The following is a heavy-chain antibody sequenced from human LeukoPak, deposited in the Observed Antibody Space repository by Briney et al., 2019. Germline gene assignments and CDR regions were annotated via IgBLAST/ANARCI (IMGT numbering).Heavy chain of an antibody. CDR2: IYYSGST. D-gene: IGHD1-14*01. CDR3: VRALGTPDCFDI. Sequence: SQTLSLTCTVSGGSISSGDYYWSWIRQPPGKGLEWIGYIYYSGSTYYNPSLKSRVTISADTSKNQFSLKLNSVTAADTAMYYCVRALGTPDCFDIWGQGTMVPVSS. CDR1: GGSISSGDYY. V-gene: IGHV4-30-4*01. J-gene: IGHJ3*02.